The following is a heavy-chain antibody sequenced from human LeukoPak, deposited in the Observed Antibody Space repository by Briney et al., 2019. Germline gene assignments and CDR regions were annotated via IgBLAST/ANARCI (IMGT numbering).Heavy chain of an antibody. V-gene: IGHV3-53*01. CDR2: IYSGGST. Sequence: GGSLRLSCAASGFTVSAKYMNWVRQAPGKGLEWVSVIYSGGSTYHADSVRGRFTISRDNSNNALYLQMNSLRAEDTAVYYCAKDGVITMVRGANFDYWGQGTLVTVSS. CDR1: GFTVSAKY. D-gene: IGHD3-10*01. CDR3: AKDGVITMVRGANFDY. J-gene: IGHJ4*02.